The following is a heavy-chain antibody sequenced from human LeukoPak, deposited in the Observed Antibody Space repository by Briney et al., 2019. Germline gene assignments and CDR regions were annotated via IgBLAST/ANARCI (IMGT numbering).Heavy chain of an antibody. V-gene: IGHV4-4*09. J-gene: IGHJ5*02. Sequence: SETPSLTCTVSGGSISSYYWSWIRQPPGKGLEWIGYIYTSGSTNYNPSLKSRVTISVDTSKNQFSLKLSSVTAADTAVYYCARHGAYYDFWSGYSPPNWFDPWGQGTLVTVSS. CDR2: IYTSGST. D-gene: IGHD3-3*01. CDR3: ARHGAYYDFWSGYSPPNWFDP. CDR1: GGSISSYY.